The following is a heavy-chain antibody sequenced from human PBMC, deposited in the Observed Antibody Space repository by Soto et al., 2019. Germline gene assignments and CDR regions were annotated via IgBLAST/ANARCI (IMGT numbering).Heavy chain of an antibody. D-gene: IGHD3-10*01. CDR3: ARLTYYYGSGSLANYYFDY. V-gene: IGHV5-51*01. CDR1: GYSFTSYW. J-gene: IGHJ4*02. CDR2: IYPGDSDT. Sequence: GESLKISCKGSGYSFTSYWIGWVRQMPGKGLEWMGIIYPGDSDTRYSPSFQGQVTISADKSISTAYLQWSSLKASDTAMYYCARLTYYYGSGSLANYYFDYWGQGTLVTVSS.